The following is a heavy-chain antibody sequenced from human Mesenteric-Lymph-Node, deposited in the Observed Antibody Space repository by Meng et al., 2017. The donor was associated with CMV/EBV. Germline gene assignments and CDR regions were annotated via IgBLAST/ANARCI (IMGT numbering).Heavy chain of an antibody. V-gene: IGHV3-20*04. J-gene: IGHJ4*02. CDR2: INWNGGST. CDR1: GFTFDDYG. CDR3: ARDSGLDCSSTSCYPI. Sequence: GESLKISCAASGFTFDDYGMSWVRQAPGKGLEWVSGINWNGGSTGYADSVKGRFTISRDNSKNTLYLQMNSLRAEDTAVYYCARDSGLDCSSTSCYPIWGQGTLVTVSS. D-gene: IGHD2-2*01.